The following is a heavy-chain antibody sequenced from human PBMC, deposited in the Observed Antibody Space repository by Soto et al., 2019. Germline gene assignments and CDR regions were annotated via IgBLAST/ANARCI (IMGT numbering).Heavy chain of an antibody. CDR1: GGSISSSDYY. J-gene: IGHJ4*02. Sequence: SETLSLTCTVSGGSISSSDYYWAWIRQPPGKGLEWTGSIDYNGVTYPNPSLKGRVTISKDTSKNKFSLQLTSVTAADTAFYYCGLVLAAATRHTGPDYSSLGTYVIVSS. CDR2: IDYNGVT. V-gene: IGHV4-39*01. D-gene: IGHD6-25*01. CDR3: GLVLAAATRHTGPDY.